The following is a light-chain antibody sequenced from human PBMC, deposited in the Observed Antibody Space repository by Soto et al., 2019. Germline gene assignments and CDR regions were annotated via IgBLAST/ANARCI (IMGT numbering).Light chain of an antibody. J-gene: IGLJ3*02. Sequence: QAVVTQEPSLTVSPGGTVTLTCASSIGAVTSDYYPNWVQQKPGQAPRALIYGTNNKYSWTPARFSGSLLGGKAALTVSGVQPEDEADYYGLLYYSGAVQWVFGGGTKLTVL. CDR2: GTN. CDR1: IGAVTSDYY. V-gene: IGLV7-43*01. CDR3: LLYYSGAVQWV.